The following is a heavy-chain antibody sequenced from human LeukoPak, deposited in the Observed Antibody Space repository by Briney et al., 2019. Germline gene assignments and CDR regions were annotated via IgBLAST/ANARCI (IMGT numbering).Heavy chain of an antibody. CDR3: ARGPGDFYDTDGYYYVPDY. Sequence: SVKVSCKASGGTFRSYTISWVRQAPGQGLEWMGGIIPIFGTSNYAQKFRGRVTITTDEFTSTAYMELSSLRSEDTAVYYCARGPGDFYDTDGYYYVPDYWGQGTLVTVSS. J-gene: IGHJ4*02. CDR2: IIPIFGTS. V-gene: IGHV1-69*05. CDR1: GGTFRSYT. D-gene: IGHD3-22*01.